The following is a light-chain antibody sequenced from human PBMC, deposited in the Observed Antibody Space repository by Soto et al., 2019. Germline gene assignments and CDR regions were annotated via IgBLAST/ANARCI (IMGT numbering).Light chain of an antibody. J-gene: IGKJ5*01. V-gene: IGKV3-15*01. Sequence: EIVMTQSPPTLSVSAGERATLCCRASQSVSANIAWYQQKPGQAPRLLIYGASTRATGIPARFSGSGSGTEFTLTISRLEPEDFAVYYCQQYGSSPLITFGQGTRLEIK. CDR2: GAS. CDR1: QSVSAN. CDR3: QQYGSSPLIT.